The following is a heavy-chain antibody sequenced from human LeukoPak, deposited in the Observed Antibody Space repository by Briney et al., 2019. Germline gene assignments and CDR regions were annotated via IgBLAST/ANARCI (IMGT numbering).Heavy chain of an antibody. Sequence: SQTLSLTCTVSGGSISSGDYYWSWIRQPPGKGLEWIGYIYYSGSTYYNPSLKSRVTISVDTSKNQFSLKLSSVTAADTAVYYCARPPTTVVTPNAFDIWGQGTMVTVSS. CDR1: GGSISSGDYY. CDR3: ARPPTTVVTPNAFDI. J-gene: IGHJ3*02. CDR2: IYYSGST. V-gene: IGHV4-30-4*08. D-gene: IGHD4-23*01.